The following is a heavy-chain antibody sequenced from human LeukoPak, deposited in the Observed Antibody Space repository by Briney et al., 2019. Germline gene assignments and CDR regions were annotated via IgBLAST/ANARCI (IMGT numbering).Heavy chain of an antibody. V-gene: IGHV4-59*08. CDR2: INYSGST. CDR1: GGSFSGYY. Sequence: PSETLSLTCAVYGGSFSGYYWSWIRQPPGKGLEWIGYINYSGSTNYNPSLKSRVTISVDTSKNQFSLKLSSVTAADTAVYYCARGALYRYYGMDVWGQGTTVTVSS. CDR3: ARGALYRYYGMDV. D-gene: IGHD2-2*01. J-gene: IGHJ6*02.